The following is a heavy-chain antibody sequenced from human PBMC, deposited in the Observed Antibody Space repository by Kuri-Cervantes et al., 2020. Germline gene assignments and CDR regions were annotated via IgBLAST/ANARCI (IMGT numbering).Heavy chain of an antibody. D-gene: IGHD6-19*01. V-gene: IGHV1-8*01. CDR1: VYTFTSYE. Sequence: SVKVSCKASVYTFTSYEINWVRQATGKGLEWMGWMNPNSGNTGYAQKFQGRVTKTRTTSITTAYMELSSLRSEDTAVYYCARGGRYSSVWYAHLGYWGQGTLVTVPS. CDR3: ARGGRYSSVWYAHLGY. J-gene: IGHJ4*02. CDR2: MNPNSGNT.